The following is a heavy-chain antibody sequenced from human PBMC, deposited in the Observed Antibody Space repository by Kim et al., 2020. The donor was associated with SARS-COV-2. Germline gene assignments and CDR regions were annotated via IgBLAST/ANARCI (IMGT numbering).Heavy chain of an antibody. J-gene: IGHJ3*02. V-gene: IGHV4-59*13. CDR3: ARELRSSSGWRDAFDI. CDR1: GGSISSYY. Sequence: SETLSLTCTVSGGSISSYYWSWIRQPPGKGLEWIGYIYYSGSTNYNPSLKSRVTISVDTSKNQFSLKLSSVTAADTAVYYCARELRSSSGWRDAFDIWGQGTMVTVSS. D-gene: IGHD6-19*01. CDR2: IYYSGST.